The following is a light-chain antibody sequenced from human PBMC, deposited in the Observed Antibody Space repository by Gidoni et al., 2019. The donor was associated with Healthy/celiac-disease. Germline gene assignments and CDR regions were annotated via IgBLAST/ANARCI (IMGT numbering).Light chain of an antibody. CDR3: SSYTSSNTPV. V-gene: IGLV2-14*03. CDR1: SSDVGGYNY. Sequence: QSALTQPASVSGSPGQSITISCTGTSSDVGGYNYVSWYQQHPGKAPKRMIDDVSNRPSGVSNRFSGSKSGNTASLTISGLQAEDEAEYYCSSYTSSNTPVVGGGTKLTVL. CDR2: DVS. J-gene: IGLJ2*01.